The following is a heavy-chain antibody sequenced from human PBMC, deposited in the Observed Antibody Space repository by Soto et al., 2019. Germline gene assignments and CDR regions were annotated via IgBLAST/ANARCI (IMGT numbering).Heavy chain of an antibody. Sequence: ASVKVSCRASGYTFTSYGIHWVRQAPGQRLEWMGWINAANGDTKYSPKFQGRVTITRDTSASTAYMELSSLRSEDTAVYYCVRRHVSATGIDWFDPSGQRTLPALSS. D-gene: IGHD6-13*01. V-gene: IGHV1-3*01. CDR1: GYTFTSYG. CDR3: VRRHVSATGIDWFDP. J-gene: IGHJ5*02. CDR2: INAANGDT.